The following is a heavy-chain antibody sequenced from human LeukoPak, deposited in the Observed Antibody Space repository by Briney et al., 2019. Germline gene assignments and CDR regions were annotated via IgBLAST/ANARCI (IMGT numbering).Heavy chain of an antibody. CDR1: GYTFTGYY. D-gene: IGHD3-3*01. CDR3: ARGYYDFWSGYWFEVISYFDY. J-gene: IGHJ4*02. Sequence: GASVKVSCKASGYTFTGYYMHWVRQAPGQGLEWMGWINPNSGGTNYAQKFQGRVTMTRDTSISTAYMELSRLRSDDTAVYYCARGYYDFWSGYWFEVISYFDYWGQGTLVTVSS. CDR2: INPNSGGT. V-gene: IGHV1-2*02.